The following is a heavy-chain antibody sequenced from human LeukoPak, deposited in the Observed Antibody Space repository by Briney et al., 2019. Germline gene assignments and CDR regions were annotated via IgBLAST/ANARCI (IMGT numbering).Heavy chain of an antibody. V-gene: IGHV3-53*01. CDR2: IYSVGSP. Sequence: GGSLRLSCAAAGFTFSTNYMSWVRQAPGKGLEWVSVIYSVGSPYYADCVKGRFTISRDNSKNTLYLQMNSLRAEDTAVYYCARDLNYYDSSGYGHWGQGTLVTVSS. J-gene: IGHJ4*02. CDR1: GFTFSTNY. D-gene: IGHD3-22*01. CDR3: ARDLNYYDSSGYGH.